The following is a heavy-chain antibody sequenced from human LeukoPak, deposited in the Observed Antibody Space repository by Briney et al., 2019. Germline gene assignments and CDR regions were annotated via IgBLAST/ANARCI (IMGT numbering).Heavy chain of an antibody. D-gene: IGHD2-2*01. V-gene: IGHV1-46*01. J-gene: IGHJ5*02. Sequence: GASVKVSCKASGYTFTSYYMHWVRQAPGQGLEWMGIINPSGGSTSYAQKFQGRVTMTRDTSTSTVYMELSSLRSEDTAVYYCARDYVVPAAMSHPTTIGWFDPWGQGTLVTVSS. CDR3: ARDYVVPAAMSHPTTIGWFDP. CDR2: INPSGGST. CDR1: GYTFTSYY.